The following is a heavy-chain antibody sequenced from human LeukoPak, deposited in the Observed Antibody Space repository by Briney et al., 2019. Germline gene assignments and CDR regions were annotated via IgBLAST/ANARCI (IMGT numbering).Heavy chain of an antibody. Sequence: PGGSLRLSCAASGFTFSSYGMSWVRQAPGKGLEWVSAISGSAGITYYADSVKGRFTISRDNSKNTLYLQMNSLRAEDTAVYYCAKGPPGYYDSSGYSLPYYYYYYYMDVWGKGTTVTISS. CDR3: AKGPPGYYDSSGYSLPYYYYYYYMDV. CDR2: ISGSAGIT. J-gene: IGHJ6*03. V-gene: IGHV3-23*01. D-gene: IGHD3-22*01. CDR1: GFTFSSYG.